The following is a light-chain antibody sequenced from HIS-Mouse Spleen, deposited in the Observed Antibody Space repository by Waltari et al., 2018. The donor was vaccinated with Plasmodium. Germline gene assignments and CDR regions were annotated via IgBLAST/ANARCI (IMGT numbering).Light chain of an antibody. CDR3: GTWDSSLSAGVV. Sequence: GQKVTISCSGSSSNIGNNYVSWYQQLPGTAPKLLIYDNNKRPPGIPDRFSGSKSGTSATLGITGLQTGDEADYYCGTWDSSLSAGVVFGGGTKLTVL. J-gene: IGLJ2*01. CDR1: SSNIGNNY. CDR2: DNN. V-gene: IGLV1-51*01.